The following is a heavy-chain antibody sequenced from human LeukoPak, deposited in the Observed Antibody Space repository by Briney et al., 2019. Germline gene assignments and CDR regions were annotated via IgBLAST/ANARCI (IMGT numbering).Heavy chain of an antibody. V-gene: IGHV3-9*01. CDR3: AKVQRRLGVY. CDR1: GFTFDDYA. Sequence: PGRSLRLSCAASGFTFDDYAMHWVRQAPGKGLEWVSGISWNSGSIGYADSVKGRFTISRDNSKNTLYLQMNSLRAEDTAVYYCAKVQRRLGVYWGQGTLVTVSS. CDR2: ISWNSGSI. J-gene: IGHJ4*02. D-gene: IGHD1-26*01.